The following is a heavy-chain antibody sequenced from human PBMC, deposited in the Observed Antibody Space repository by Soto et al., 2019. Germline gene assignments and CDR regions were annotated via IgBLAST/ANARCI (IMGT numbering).Heavy chain of an antibody. V-gene: IGHV1-46*03. CDR2: INPGDDTT. Sequence: QVQLVQSGAXVKKPXAXVXVSCKASGHTFTSYYIHWVRQAPGQGLEWMGVINPGDDTTSYAQKFQDRVTMTRDTSTSTVYMDLSSLRSEDTAVYYCSLYCSGGTCHSDAFDIWGQGTMVTVSS. J-gene: IGHJ3*02. CDR1: GHTFTSYY. D-gene: IGHD2-15*01. CDR3: SLYCSGGTCHSDAFDI.